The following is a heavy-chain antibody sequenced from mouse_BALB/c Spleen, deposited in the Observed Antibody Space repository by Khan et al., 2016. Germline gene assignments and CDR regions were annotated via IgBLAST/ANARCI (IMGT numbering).Heavy chain of an antibody. CDR3: ARYGRDAMDY. D-gene: IGHD1-1*01. CDR2: ISYSGST. V-gene: IGHV3-8*02. J-gene: IGHJ4*01. Sequence: VQLKESGPSLVKPSQTLSLTCSVTVDSITNNYWNWIRKFPGNKLEYMGYISYSGSTYYNPSLKSRISITRDTSKNQYYLQLNSVTTEDTATYYCARYGRDAMDYWGQGTSVTVSS. CDR1: VDSITNNY.